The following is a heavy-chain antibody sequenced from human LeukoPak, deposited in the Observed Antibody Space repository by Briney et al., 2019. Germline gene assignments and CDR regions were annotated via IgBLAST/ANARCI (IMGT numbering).Heavy chain of an antibody. V-gene: IGHV3-7*01. CDR3: ARVSPNTVITLQYFDY. Sequence: GGSLRLSCAASGFTFSSYWMSWVRQAPGKGLEWVANIKQDGSEKYYVDSVKGRFTISRDNAKNSLYLQMNSLRAEDTAVYYCARVSPNTVITLQYFDYWGQGTLVTVSS. CDR1: GFTFSSYW. D-gene: IGHD4-17*01. CDR2: IKQDGSEK. J-gene: IGHJ4*02.